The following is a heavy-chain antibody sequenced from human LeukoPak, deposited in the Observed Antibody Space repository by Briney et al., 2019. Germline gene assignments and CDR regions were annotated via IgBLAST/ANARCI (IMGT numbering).Heavy chain of an antibody. D-gene: IGHD2-21*01. Sequence: PGGSLRLSCAASGFTFSSYGMHWVRQAPGKGLEWVAFIRYDGSNKYYADSVKGRFTISRDNSKNTLYLQMNSLRAEDTAVYYCARDAYCGGDCYLPRSDFDYWGQGTLVTVSS. CDR2: IRYDGSNK. J-gene: IGHJ4*02. CDR3: ARDAYCGGDCYLPRSDFDY. V-gene: IGHV3-30*02. CDR1: GFTFSSYG.